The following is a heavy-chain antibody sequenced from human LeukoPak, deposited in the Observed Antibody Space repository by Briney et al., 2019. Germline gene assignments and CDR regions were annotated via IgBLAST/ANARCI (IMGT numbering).Heavy chain of an antibody. CDR3: ARPPSTTWIHDAFDI. CDR2: ISGSTGTT. D-gene: IGHD1-1*01. J-gene: IGHJ3*02. V-gene: IGHV3-23*01. CDR1: GFTFSSYA. Sequence: GGSLRLSCAASGFTFSSYAMSWVRQAPGKGLEWVSGISGSTGTTYYADSVKGRFTISRDNSKNTLYLQMNSLRTEDTAVYYCARPPSTTWIHDAFDIWGQGTMVTVSS.